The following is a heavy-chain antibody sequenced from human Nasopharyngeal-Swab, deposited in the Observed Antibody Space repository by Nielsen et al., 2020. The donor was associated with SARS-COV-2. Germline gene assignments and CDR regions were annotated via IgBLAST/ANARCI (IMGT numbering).Heavy chain of an antibody. V-gene: IGHV1-46*01. Sequence: ASVKVSCKASGYTFTSYYMHWVRQAPGQGLEWMGIINPSGGSTSYAQKFQGRVTMTRDTSTSTVYMELSSLRSEDTAVYYCARDDIEGSTVTHNLFDPWGQGTLVTVSS. CDR1: GYTFTSYY. D-gene: IGHD4-17*01. J-gene: IGHJ5*02. CDR2: INPSGGST. CDR3: ARDDIEGSTVTHNLFDP.